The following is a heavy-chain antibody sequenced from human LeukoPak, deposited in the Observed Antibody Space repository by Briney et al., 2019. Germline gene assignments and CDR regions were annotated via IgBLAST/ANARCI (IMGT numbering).Heavy chain of an antibody. D-gene: IGHD2-2*01. CDR1: GYTFTSYY. Sequence: ASVKVSCKASGYTFTSYYMHWVRQAPGQGLEWMGIINPSGGSTSYAQKFQGRATITADKSTSTAYMELSSLRSEDTAVYYCARDIVVVPAAIAMDVWGKGTTVTVSS. J-gene: IGHJ6*04. V-gene: IGHV1-46*01. CDR3: ARDIVVVPAAIAMDV. CDR2: INPSGGST.